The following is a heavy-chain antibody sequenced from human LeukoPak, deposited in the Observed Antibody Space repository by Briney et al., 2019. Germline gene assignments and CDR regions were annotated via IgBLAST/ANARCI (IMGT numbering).Heavy chain of an antibody. J-gene: IGHJ4*02. D-gene: IGHD6-19*01. V-gene: IGHV3-23*01. CDR3: AKDGIAVAGYFDY. CDR2: ISGSGGST. CDR1: GLTFSIYA. Sequence: PGGSLRLSCAASGLTFSIYAMSWVRQAPGKGLEWVSAISGSGGSTYNADSVKGRFTISRDNSKNALYLRMNSLRAEDTAVYYCAKDGIAVAGYFDYWGQGTLVTVSS.